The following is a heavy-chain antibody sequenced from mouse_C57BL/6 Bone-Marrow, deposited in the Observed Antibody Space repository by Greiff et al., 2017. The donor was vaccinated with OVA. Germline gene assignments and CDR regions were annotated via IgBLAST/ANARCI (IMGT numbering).Heavy chain of an antibody. CDR2: IDPETGGT. Sequence: QVQLQQSGAELVRPGASVTLSCKASGYTFTDYEMNWVKQTPVHGLEWIGAIDPETGGTAYNQKFKGKAILTADKSSSTAYMELRSLTSEDSAVYYCTREGSYFDYWGQGTTLTVSS. J-gene: IGHJ2*01. CDR3: TREGSYFDY. CDR1: GYTFTDYE. V-gene: IGHV1-15*01.